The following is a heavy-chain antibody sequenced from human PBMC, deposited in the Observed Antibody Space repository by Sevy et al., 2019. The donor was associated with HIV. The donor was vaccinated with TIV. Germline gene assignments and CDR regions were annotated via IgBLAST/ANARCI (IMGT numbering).Heavy chain of an antibody. CDR2: ISFDGSDK. Sequence: GGSLRLSCAASGFIFSTYGIHWVRQAPGKGLEWVAVISFDGSDKYYADSVRGRFTISRDNSKNTLYLQMNSMRVEDTAICYCAKMQGGSYNYYGMDVWGQGTTVTVSS. V-gene: IGHV3-30*18. D-gene: IGHD3-16*01. J-gene: IGHJ6*02. CDR3: AKMQGGSYNYYGMDV. CDR1: GFIFSTYG.